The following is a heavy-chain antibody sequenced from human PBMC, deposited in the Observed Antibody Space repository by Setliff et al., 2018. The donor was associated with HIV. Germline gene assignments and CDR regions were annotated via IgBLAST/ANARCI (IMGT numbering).Heavy chain of an antibody. CDR3: ARTRGRAPVSYYFDN. Sequence: SETLSLTCNISGGSISPYYWNWVRQTPRKGLEWIGYIYSSGSSNYNPSLRSRVTISFDTSKNQFSLNVRSVTAADTGIYYCARTRGRAPVSYYFDNWGQGRLVTVSS. CDR1: GGSISPYY. V-gene: IGHV4-59*13. CDR2: IYSSGSS. D-gene: IGHD2-2*01. J-gene: IGHJ4*02.